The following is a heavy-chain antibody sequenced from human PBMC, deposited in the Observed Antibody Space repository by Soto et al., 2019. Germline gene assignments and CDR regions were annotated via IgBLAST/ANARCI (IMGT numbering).Heavy chain of an antibody. CDR2: IRSKANSYAT. J-gene: IGHJ6*02. CDR1: GFTFSGSA. CDR3: TSYGSETRDYYYYYGMDV. V-gene: IGHV3-73*01. Sequence: ETLSLSCAASGFTFSGSAMHWVRQASGKGLEWVGRIRSKANSYATAYAASVKGRFTISRDDSKNTAYLQMNSLKTEDTAVYYCTSYGSETRDYYYYYGMDVWGQGTTVTVSS. D-gene: IGHD3-10*01.